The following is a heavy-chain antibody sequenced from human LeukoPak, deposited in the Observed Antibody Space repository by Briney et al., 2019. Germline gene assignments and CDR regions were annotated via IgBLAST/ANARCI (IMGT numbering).Heavy chain of an antibody. Sequence: PGGSLRLSRAASGFTFSSYAMHWVRQAPGKGLEWVAVISYDGSNKYYADSVKGRFTISRDNAKNSLYLQMNSLRADDTAVYYCAREVMVVAATTFWYFDLWGRGTLVTVSS. CDR2: ISYDGSNK. V-gene: IGHV3-30*04. D-gene: IGHD2-15*01. J-gene: IGHJ2*01. CDR3: AREVMVVAATTFWYFDL. CDR1: GFTFSSYA.